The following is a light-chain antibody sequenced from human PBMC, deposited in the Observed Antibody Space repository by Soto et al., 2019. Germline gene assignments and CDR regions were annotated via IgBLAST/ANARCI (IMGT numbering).Light chain of an antibody. V-gene: IGKV3-20*01. CDR1: QSVSGSH. J-gene: IGKJ1*01. Sequence: ENVLTQSPGTLSLSPGERATLSCRASQSVSGSHLAWYQQKVGQTPRLLIYGASSRATGIPDRFSGSGSGTDFTLIISGLEPEDFAVYYCQQYASPPRTFGQGTKVEIK. CDR3: QQYASPPRT. CDR2: GAS.